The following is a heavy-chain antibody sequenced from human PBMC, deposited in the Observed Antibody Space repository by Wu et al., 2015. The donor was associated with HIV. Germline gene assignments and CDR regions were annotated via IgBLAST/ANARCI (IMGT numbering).Heavy chain of an antibody. Sequence: QVQLVQSGAEVKKPGASVKVSCKTSGYTFSDFYIDWVRQAPGQGLEWMGWISAYNGNTNYAQKLQGRVTMTTDTSTSTAYMELRSLRSDDTAVYYCATDGDYISGSVYWGQGTLVTVSS. CDR3: ATDGDYISGSVY. V-gene: IGHV1-18*04. CDR1: GYTFSDFY. D-gene: IGHD6-19*01. CDR2: ISAYNGNT. J-gene: IGHJ4*02.